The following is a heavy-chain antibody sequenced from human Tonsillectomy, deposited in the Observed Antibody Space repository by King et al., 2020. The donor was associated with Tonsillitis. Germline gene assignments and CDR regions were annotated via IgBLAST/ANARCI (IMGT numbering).Heavy chain of an antibody. CDR2: IDPIDSNT. J-gene: IGHJ4*02. CDR1: GYSFTSYW. D-gene: IGHD1-7*01. V-gene: IGHV5-10-1*03. Sequence: QLVQSGAEVKKPGESLRISCQGSGYSFTSYWISWVRQMPGKRLEWMGRIDPIDSNTNYSPSFQGNVTISVDTSISTAYLQWSSLKASDTAMYYCTRPTNWNYDFDYWGQGTLVTVSS. CDR3: TRPTNWNYDFDY.